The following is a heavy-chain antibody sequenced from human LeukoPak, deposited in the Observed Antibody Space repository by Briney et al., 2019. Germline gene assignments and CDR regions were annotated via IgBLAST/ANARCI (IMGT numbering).Heavy chain of an antibody. Sequence: SGGSLRLSCVASGFSFRKYSMSWVRQAPGQGLEWVSSITGREGNTYAADSVKGRFTISRDNSKNTLYLQMNSLRVEDTAVYYCAKDPGYQVVYCFDYWGQGTLVTVSS. CDR2: ITGREGNT. CDR1: GFSFRKYS. V-gene: IGHV3-23*01. D-gene: IGHD2-2*01. J-gene: IGHJ4*02. CDR3: AKDPGYQVVYCFDY.